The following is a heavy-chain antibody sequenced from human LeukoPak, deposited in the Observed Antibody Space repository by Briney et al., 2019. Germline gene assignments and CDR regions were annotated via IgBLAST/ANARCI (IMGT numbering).Heavy chain of an antibody. V-gene: IGHV1-46*01. CDR3: ARCIGAIAVAGGAPFTDGTDV. D-gene: IGHD6-19*01. CDR2: INPSGGST. CDR1: GYTFTGYY. Sequence: GASVKVSCKASGYTFTGYYMHWVRQAPGQGLEWMGIINPSGGSTSYAQKFQGRVTMTRDTSTSTVYMELSSLRSEDTAVYYCARCIGAIAVAGGAPFTDGTDVWGQGTTVTVSS. J-gene: IGHJ6*02.